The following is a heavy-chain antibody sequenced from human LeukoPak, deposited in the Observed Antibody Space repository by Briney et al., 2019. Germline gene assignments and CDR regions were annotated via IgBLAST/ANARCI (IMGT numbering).Heavy chain of an antibody. Sequence: PSETLSLTCTVSGDSISNYYWSWIRQPPGKGLEWIGYIYYSGSTKYNPSLKGRVTISADTSKNQVSLKLSSVTAADTAVYFCARQSGYYYYWGQGNPGHRLL. D-gene: IGHD3-3*01. CDR2: IYYSGST. CDR1: GDSISNYY. CDR3: ARQSGYYYY. J-gene: IGHJ4*02. V-gene: IGHV4-59*01.